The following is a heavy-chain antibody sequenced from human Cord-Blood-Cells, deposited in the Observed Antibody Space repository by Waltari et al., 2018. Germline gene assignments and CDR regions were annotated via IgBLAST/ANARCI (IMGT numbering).Heavy chain of an antibody. J-gene: IGHJ5*02. CDR1: GYTPTELS. CDR3: ATDCSSTSCYNWFDP. CDR2: FDPEDGET. D-gene: IGHD2-2*01. V-gene: IGHV1-24*01. Sequence: QVQLVQSGAEVKKPGASVKVPCKVSGYTPTELSMHWVPPAPGKGLEWMGGFDPEDGETIYAQKFQGRVTMTEDTSTDTAYMELSSLRSEDTAVYYCATDCSSTSCYNWFDPWGQGTLVTVSS.